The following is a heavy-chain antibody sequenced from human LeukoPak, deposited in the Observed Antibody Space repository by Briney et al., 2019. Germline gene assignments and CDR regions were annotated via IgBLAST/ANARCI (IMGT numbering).Heavy chain of an antibody. D-gene: IGHD6-13*01. V-gene: IGHV3-23*01. CDR1: GFTFSNYA. CDR2: IRSTGGTT. CDR3: ARADRYGTTWYGRVDY. Sequence: QPEGSLRLSCAVSGFTFSNYAMSWVRQAPGKGLESVSDIRSTGGTTAYADSVKGRFTISRDNSRNTLYLQMNSLRAEDTAVYYCARADRYGTTWYGRVDYWGQGTLVTVSS. J-gene: IGHJ4*02.